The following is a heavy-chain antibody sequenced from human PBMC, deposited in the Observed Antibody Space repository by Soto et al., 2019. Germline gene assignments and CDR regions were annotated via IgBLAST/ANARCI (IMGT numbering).Heavy chain of an antibody. V-gene: IGHV3-48*02. CDR3: ARHPERIAQIGWFDP. Sequence: EVQLVESGGGLVQPGGSLRLSCAASGFTFSSYSMNWVRQAPGKGLEWVSYISSSSSTIYYADSVKGRFTISRDNAKNSLYLKMHSLRDEDTAVYYCARHPERIAQIGWFDPWGQGTLVTVSS. J-gene: IGHJ5*02. D-gene: IGHD6-13*01. CDR2: ISSSSSTI. CDR1: GFTFSSYS.